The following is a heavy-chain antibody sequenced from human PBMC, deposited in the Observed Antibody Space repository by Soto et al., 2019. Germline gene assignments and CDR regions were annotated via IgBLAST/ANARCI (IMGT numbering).Heavy chain of an antibody. D-gene: IGHD6-19*01. J-gene: IGHJ4*02. V-gene: IGHV3-21*01. Sequence: EVQLVESGGGLVKPGGSLRLSCAASGFTFSSYSMNWVRQAPGKGLEWVSSISSSSSYIYYADSVKGRFTIARDNAKNSRYLQINSLRAEDTAVYYCARDGSSGFDYWGQGTLVTVSS. CDR3: ARDGSSGFDY. CDR2: ISSSSSYI. CDR1: GFTFSSYS.